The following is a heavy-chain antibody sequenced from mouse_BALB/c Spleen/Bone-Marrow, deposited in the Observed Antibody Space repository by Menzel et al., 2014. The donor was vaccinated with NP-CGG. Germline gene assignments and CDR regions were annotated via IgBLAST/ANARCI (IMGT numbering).Heavy chain of an antibody. Sequence: EVQLVESGGGLVQPGGSLRLSCAPSGFTFTDYYMSWVRQPPGKALEWLGFIRNKANAYTTEYSASVKGRFTISRDNSQSILYLQMNILGAEDSATYYCARSLYPRAMDYWGQGTSVTVSS. CDR1: GFTFTDYY. CDR3: ARSLYPRAMDY. V-gene: IGHV7-3*02. D-gene: IGHD2-1*01. J-gene: IGHJ4*01. CDR2: IRNKANAYTT.